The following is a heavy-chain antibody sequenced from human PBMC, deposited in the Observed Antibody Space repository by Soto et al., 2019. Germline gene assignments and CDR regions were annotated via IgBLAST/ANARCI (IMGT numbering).Heavy chain of an antibody. Sequence: QLHLVQSGAVVKKPGASVTVSCSASGYPVTAYYMHWVRQAPGRGLEWMGGINPATGAAKYTQTCQGRVTMTRDTSTSTVFMELGGLPSEDTAVFYCARGGGVGVAGSAAFDMWGQGTLVTVSS. V-gene: IGHV1-2*02. J-gene: IGHJ3*02. CDR1: GYPVTAYY. D-gene: IGHD3-3*01. CDR2: INPATGAA. CDR3: ARGGGVGVAGSAAFDM.